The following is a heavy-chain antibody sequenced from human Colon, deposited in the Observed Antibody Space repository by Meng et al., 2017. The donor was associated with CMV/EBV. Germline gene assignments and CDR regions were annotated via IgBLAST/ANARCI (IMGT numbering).Heavy chain of an antibody. Sequence: GGSLKISCTASEFTFSQYGMHWVRQAPGKGLEWVAFMQFDGREIIYVDSVEGRFTISRDNSKNTLYLQMNSLRVEDTAVYYCAKDVVNRGWRENLWGRGTTVTVSS. CDR3: AKDVVNRGWRENL. CDR2: MQFDGREI. D-gene: IGHD6-19*01. V-gene: IGHV3-30*02. J-gene: IGHJ6*02. CDR1: EFTFSQYG.